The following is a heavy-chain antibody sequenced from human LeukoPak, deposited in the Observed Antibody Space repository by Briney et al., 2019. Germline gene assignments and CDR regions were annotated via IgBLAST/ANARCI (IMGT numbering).Heavy chain of an antibody. CDR1: GFIFSTYS. J-gene: IGHJ6*02. CDR2: ISSSGTYK. Sequence: GGSLRLSCAASGFIFSTYSMDWVRQAPGKGLEWVSSISSSGTYKYYADSVRGRFTISRDNAKNSLYLQLNSLRAEDTAVYYCARNNGMDVWGQGTTVIVSS. V-gene: IGHV3-21*01. CDR3: ARNNGMDV.